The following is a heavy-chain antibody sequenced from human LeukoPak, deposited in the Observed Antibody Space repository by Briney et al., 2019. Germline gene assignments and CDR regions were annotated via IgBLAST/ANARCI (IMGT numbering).Heavy chain of an antibody. V-gene: IGHV4-39*01. CDR2: IYYSGTT. CDR1: GGSISSSHYY. CDR3: ASIDVEMATTLDY. D-gene: IGHD5-24*01. Sequence: PSETLSLTCTVSGGSISSSHYYWGWIRQPPGKGLEWIGTIYYSGTTYYNPSLESRVTISEDTSKNQFSLTLRSVTAADTAVYYCASIDVEMATTLDYWGQGTLVTVSS. J-gene: IGHJ4*02.